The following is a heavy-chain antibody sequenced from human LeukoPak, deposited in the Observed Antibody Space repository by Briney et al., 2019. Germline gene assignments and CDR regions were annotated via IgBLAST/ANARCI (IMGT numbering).Heavy chain of an antibody. V-gene: IGHV3-64*01. CDR1: GFTFSNYA. CDR3: ARTTGPLDY. Sequence: GGSLRLSCAASGFTFSNYAMHWVRQAPGKGLEYVSAISSYGDSTYYANSVKGRFTISRDNSKNTLYLQMGSLRADDMAVYYCARTTGPLDYWDQGTLVTVSS. J-gene: IGHJ4*02. CDR2: ISSYGDST. D-gene: IGHD4-17*01.